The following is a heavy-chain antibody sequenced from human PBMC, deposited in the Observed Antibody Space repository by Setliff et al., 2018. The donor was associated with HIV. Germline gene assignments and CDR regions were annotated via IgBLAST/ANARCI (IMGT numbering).Heavy chain of an antibody. V-gene: IGHV4-39*07. CDR1: GGSSSTSDYY. CDR3: ARSKTFYDFWGGYYTHGAFKI. CDR2: IFYNGNT. J-gene: IGHJ3*02. D-gene: IGHD3-3*01. Sequence: LSLTCTVSGGSSSTSDYYWGWIRQPPGKGLEWIGYIFYNGNTYYSPALKGRVTISIDTSKNQFSLKLSSVTAADTAVYYCARSKTFYDFWGGYYTHGAFKIWGLGTMVTVSS.